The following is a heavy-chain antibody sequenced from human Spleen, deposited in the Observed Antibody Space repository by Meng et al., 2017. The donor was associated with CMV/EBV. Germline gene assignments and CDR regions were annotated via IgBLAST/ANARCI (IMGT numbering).Heavy chain of an antibody. J-gene: IGHJ4*02. CDR3: ATTPTYYDILTGYYFDY. CDR1: GGSISSSSYY. V-gene: IGHV4-39*01. D-gene: IGHD3-9*01. CDR2: VYSGGTT. Sequence: SETLSLTCTVSGGSISSSSYYWGWIRQTPGRELEWIGNVYSGGTTYYYPSLESRVTISIDTSKNQFSLKVNSVTAADTAVYYCATTPTYYDILTGYYFDYWGQGTLVTVSS.